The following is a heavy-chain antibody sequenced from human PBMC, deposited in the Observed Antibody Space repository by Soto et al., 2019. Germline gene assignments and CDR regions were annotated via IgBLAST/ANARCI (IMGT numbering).Heavy chain of an antibody. D-gene: IGHD1-1*01. CDR1: GGSISSYY. V-gene: IGHV4-59*01. J-gene: IGHJ2*01. Sequence: QVQLQESGPGLVKPSETLSLTCTVSGGSISSYYWSWIRQPPGKGLEWIGYIYYSGSTNYTPSLKSRVTISVDTFQNQSSLKLRSVTAADTAVYYCARVWTFHWYFDLWGRGTLVTVSS. CDR3: ARVWTFHWYFDL. CDR2: IYYSGST.